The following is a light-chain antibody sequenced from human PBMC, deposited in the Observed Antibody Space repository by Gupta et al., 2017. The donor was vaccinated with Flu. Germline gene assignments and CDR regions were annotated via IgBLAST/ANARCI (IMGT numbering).Light chain of an antibody. CDR1: SSNIGTNS. CDR3: AAWDDSLSGRV. V-gene: IGLV1-44*01. J-gene: IGLJ1*01. Sequence: QSVLTQPPSASGTPGQRVTISCSGSSSNIGTNSVSWYQQLPGTAPKLLISDTTPRPSGVPDRFSGSKSGTSASLAISGLQSEDETDYYCAAWDDSLSGRVFGTGTKVTVL. CDR2: DTT.